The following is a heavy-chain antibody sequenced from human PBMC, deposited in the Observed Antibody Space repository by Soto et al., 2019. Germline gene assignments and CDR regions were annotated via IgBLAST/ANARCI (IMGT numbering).Heavy chain of an antibody. CDR1: GYFFTSYS. J-gene: IGHJ4*02. CDR3: ARESAGRDAFESIVDFDY. V-gene: IGHV1-46*01. Sequence: VQLAQSGAEVKKPGASVKVSCKASGYFFTSYSMHWVRQAPGQGLEWMGMINPSVGSTTYAQKFQGRVTMTRDRSTNTVYMELSSLRSEDTAVYYCARESAGRDAFESIVDFDYWGQGTLVTVAS. CDR2: INPSVGST. D-gene: IGHD2-15*01.